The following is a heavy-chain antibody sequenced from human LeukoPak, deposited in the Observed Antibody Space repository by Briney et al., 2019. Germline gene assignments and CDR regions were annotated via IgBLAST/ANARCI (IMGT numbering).Heavy chain of an antibody. D-gene: IGHD3-22*01. V-gene: IGHV3-21*01. CDR1: GFTFSSYS. CDR3: ARDPGGTYYYDSSAPPEGY. CDR2: ISSSSSYI. J-gene: IGHJ4*02. Sequence: NPGGSLRLSCAASGFTFSSYSMNWVRQAPGKGPEWVSSISSSSSYIYYADSVKGRFTISRDNAKNSLYLQMNSLRAEDTAVYYCARDPGGTYYYDSSAPPEGYWGQGTLVTVSS.